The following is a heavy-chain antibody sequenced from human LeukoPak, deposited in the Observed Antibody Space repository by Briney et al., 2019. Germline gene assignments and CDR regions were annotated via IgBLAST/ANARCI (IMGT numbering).Heavy chain of an antibody. CDR1: GFTFSSYW. CDR2: INSDGSST. J-gene: IGHJ4*02. CDR3: ARVGGRGSPVSY. Sequence: QPGGSLRLSCAASGFTFSSYWMHWVRQAPGKGLVWVSRINSDGSSTSYADSVKGRFTISRDNVKNTLYLQMNSLRAEDTAVYYCARVGGRGSPVSYWGQGTLVTVSS. V-gene: IGHV3-74*01. D-gene: IGHD3-16*01.